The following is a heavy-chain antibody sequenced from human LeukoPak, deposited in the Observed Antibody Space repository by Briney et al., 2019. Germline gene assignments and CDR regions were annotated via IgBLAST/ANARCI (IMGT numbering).Heavy chain of an antibody. D-gene: IGHD3-22*01. J-gene: IGHJ4*02. CDR3: TTADYYDSSGYS. CDR1: GFTFSNAW. CDR2: IKTKIEGETT. Sequence: GGSLRLSCAASGFTFSNAWMSWVRQAPGKGLEWVGRIKTKIEGETTDYAAPVKGSFTISRDDSKNTLYLQMNSLKTEDTAVYYCTTADYYDSSGYSWGQGTLVTVSS. V-gene: IGHV3-15*01.